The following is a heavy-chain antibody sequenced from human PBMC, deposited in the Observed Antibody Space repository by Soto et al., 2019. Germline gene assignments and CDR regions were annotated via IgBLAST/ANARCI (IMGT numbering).Heavy chain of an antibody. CDR2: MSYSRSS. Sequence: QLQQQESGPGLVKPSETLSLTCFVSGGSISSNNYYWGWIRQPPGKGLEWIGSMSYSRSSYYNPSLKSRVTICVDTSKNQFSLKLTSVTDADTAFYYCASHLRPNNWWGCYFDYWGQGPMVTVSS. V-gene: IGHV4-39*01. D-gene: IGHD1-1*01. J-gene: IGHJ4*02. CDR1: GGSISSNNYY. CDR3: ASHLRPNNWWGCYFDY.